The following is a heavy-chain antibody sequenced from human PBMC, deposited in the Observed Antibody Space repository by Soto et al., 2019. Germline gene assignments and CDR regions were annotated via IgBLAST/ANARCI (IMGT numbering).Heavy chain of an antibody. Sequence: GESLKISCKGSGYTFISYWIGWVRQMPGKGLERMGILSPADSVIRYSPSFQGQVTISADKSISTAYLQWTSLKASDTAMYYCARGVGGTLGYFDYWGKGALVTVSS. V-gene: IGHV5-51*01. CDR2: LSPADSVI. CDR3: ARGVGGTLGYFDY. CDR1: GYTFISYW. J-gene: IGHJ4*02. D-gene: IGHD2-15*01.